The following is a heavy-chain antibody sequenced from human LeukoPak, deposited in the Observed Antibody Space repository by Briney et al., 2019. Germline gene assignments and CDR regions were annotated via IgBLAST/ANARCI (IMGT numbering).Heavy chain of an antibody. CDR3: AKDKGRSLSGSYYFDY. D-gene: IGHD1-26*01. CDR1: GFTFDDYA. J-gene: IGHJ4*02. Sequence: GGSLRLSCAASGFTFDDYAMHWVRQAPGKGLEWVSLISWDGGSTYYADSVKGRFTISRDNSKNSLYLQMNSLRAEDTALYYCAKDKGRSLSGSYYFDYWGQGTLVTVSS. CDR2: ISWDGGST. V-gene: IGHV3-43D*03.